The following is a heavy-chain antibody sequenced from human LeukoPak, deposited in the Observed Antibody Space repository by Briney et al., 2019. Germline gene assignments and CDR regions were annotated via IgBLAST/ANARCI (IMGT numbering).Heavy chain of an antibody. J-gene: IGHJ3*02. D-gene: IGHD6-6*01. V-gene: IGHV4-61*02. CDR1: GGSINSGSYY. CDR3: AGGEYSSSLGAFDI. CDR2: IYSGGTT. Sequence: PSETLSLTCTLSGGSINSGSYYWSWIRQPAGKGLEWIGRIYSGGTTRYNPSLNSRVNISANSSKNQFSLRLSSVTAADTAVYYCAGGEYSSSLGAFDIWGQGTMVTVSS.